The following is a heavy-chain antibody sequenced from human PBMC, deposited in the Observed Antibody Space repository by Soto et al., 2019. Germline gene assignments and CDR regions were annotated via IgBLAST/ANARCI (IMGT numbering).Heavy chain of an antibody. CDR2: INHSGST. V-gene: IGHV4-34*01. CDR1: GGSFSGYY. J-gene: IGHJ5*02. CDR3: ARESLYSSSWS. D-gene: IGHD6-13*01. Sequence: QVQLQQWGAGLLKPSETLSLTCAVYGGSFSGYYWSWIRQPPGKGLEWIGEINHSGSTNYNPSLKSRVTISVDTSKNQFSLKLSSVTAADTAVYYCARESLYSSSWSWGQGTLVTVSP.